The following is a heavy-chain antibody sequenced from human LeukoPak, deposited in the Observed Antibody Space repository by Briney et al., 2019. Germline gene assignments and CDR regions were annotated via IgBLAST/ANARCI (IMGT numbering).Heavy chain of an antibody. CDR3: ARTVLLWFGELFSSYFDY. CDR2: IYYSGST. V-gene: IGHV4-39*01. D-gene: IGHD3-10*01. J-gene: IGHJ4*02. CDR1: GGSISSTSYY. Sequence: KPSETLSLTCTVPGGSISSTSYYWGSIRQPPGKGLEWIRSIYYSGSTYYNPSLKSRVTISVDTSKNQFSLKLSSVTAADTAVYYCARTVLLWFGELFSSYFDYWGQGTLVTVSS.